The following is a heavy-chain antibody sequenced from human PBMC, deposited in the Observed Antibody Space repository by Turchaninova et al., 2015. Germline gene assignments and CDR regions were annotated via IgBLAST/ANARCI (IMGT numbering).Heavy chain of an antibody. CDR2: IGGSGIGGGGSAGT. V-gene: IGHV3-23*01. J-gene: IGHJ4*02. Sequence: GGSLRLSCAASGFAAGADAMSWVRKAPGKGLEWVSGIGGSGIGGGGSAGTIYADSVKGRFTISRDFSSNTVYLKMNNVRVDDSAVYYCAKDRQWLVSFFDYWGQGTLVTVSS. CDR1: GFAAGADA. CDR3: AKDRQWLVSFFDY. D-gene: IGHD6-19*01.